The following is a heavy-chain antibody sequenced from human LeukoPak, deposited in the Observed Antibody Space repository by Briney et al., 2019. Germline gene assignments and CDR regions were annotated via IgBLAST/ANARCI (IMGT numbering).Heavy chain of an antibody. V-gene: IGHV3-48*01. CDR1: GFTFSTYG. J-gene: IGHJ4*02. D-gene: IGHD6-19*01. CDR3: AREHTPFGSGCTAAY. CDR2: ITPSSSTI. Sequence: GGSLRLSCAASGFTFSTYGMNWVRQPPGKGLEWVSYITPSSSTIHYADSGKGRFTISRDNAKNSLYLQMNSLRAEDTAVYYCAREHTPFGSGCTAAYWGQGTLVTVSS.